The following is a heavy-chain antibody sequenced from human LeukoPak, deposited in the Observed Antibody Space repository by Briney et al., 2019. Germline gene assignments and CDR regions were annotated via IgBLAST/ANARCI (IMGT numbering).Heavy chain of an antibody. CDR1: GGSMSSSNW. CDR2: IYHSGST. CDR3: ARDPRIAAASHFDY. V-gene: IGHV4-4*02. D-gene: IGHD6-13*01. Sequence: SETLSLTCAVSGGSMSSSNWWSSVRQPPGKVLDWVGEIYHSGSTNYNPSLKSRVTISVDKSKNQFSLKLSSVTAADTAVYYCARDPRIAAASHFDYWGQGTLVTVSS. J-gene: IGHJ4*02.